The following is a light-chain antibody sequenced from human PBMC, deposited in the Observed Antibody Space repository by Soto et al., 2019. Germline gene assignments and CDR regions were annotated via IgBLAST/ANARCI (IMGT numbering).Light chain of an antibody. Sequence: QSVLTQPASVSGSPGQSITISCTGTSSDVGSYNLVSWYQQHPGKAPKLMIYEVSKRPSGVSNRFSGSKSGNTASLTISGLQAEDEADYYCCSYAGSSTYAFGTGPKVTVL. V-gene: IGLV2-23*02. CDR3: CSYAGSSTYA. CDR1: SSDVGSYNL. CDR2: EVS. J-gene: IGLJ1*01.